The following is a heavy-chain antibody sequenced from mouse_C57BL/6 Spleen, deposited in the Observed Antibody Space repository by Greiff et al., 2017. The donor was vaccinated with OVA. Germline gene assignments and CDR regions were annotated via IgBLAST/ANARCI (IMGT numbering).Heavy chain of an antibody. CDR1: GYSITSGYY. J-gene: IGHJ1*03. D-gene: IGHD2-3*01. Sequence: EVQRVESGPGLVKPSQSLSLTCSVTGYSITSGYYWNWIRQFPGNKLEWMGYISYDGSNNYNPSLKNRISITRDTSKNQFFLKLNSVTTEDTATYYCARDRSGYYGGFDVWGTGTTVTVSS. CDR3: ARDRSGYYGGFDV. V-gene: IGHV3-6*01. CDR2: ISYDGSN.